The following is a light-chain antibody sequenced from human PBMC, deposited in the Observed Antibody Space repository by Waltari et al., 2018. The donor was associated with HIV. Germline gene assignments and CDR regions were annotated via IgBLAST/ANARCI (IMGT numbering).Light chain of an antibody. V-gene: IGLV1-44*01. CDR1: RSSIGNHT. J-gene: IGLJ3*02. Sequence: QSVLTQPPSASGTPGQRVPISCSGSRSSIGNHTINWYRPLPGMAPKLLIYSNKRRPAGVPDRFSCSKSGPSASIAISGLQSEDRADYSCSTWDASLNGWVFGGGTKLTVL. CDR3: STWDASLNGWV. CDR2: SNK.